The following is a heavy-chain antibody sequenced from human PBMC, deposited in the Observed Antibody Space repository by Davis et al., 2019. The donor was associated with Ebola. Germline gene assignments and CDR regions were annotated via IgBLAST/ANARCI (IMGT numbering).Heavy chain of an antibody. CDR1: GFTFSSYG. CDR3: ARAGGTVGATQIRYYFDY. V-gene: IGHV3-30*19. Sequence: PGGSLRLSCAASGFTFSSYGMHWVRQAPGKGLEWVAVISYDGSNKYYADSVKGRFTISRDNSKNTLYLQMNSLRAEDTAVYYCARAGGTVGATQIRYYFDYWGQGTLVTVSS. CDR2: ISYDGSNK. D-gene: IGHD1-26*01. J-gene: IGHJ4*02.